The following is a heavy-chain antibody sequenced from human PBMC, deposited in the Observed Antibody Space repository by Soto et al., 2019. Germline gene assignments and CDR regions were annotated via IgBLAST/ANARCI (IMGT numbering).Heavy chain of an antibody. V-gene: IGHV4-4*02. J-gene: IGHJ4*02. CDR2: IYHSGST. CDR3: ARVTLRGTMVRGVIPRPLDY. Sequence: LSLTCAVSGGSISSSNWWSWVRQPPGKGLEWIGEIYHSGSTNYNPSLKSRVTISVDKSKNQFSLKLSSVTAADTAVYYCARVTLRGTMVRGVIPRPLDYWGQGTLVTVSS. CDR1: GGSISSSNW. D-gene: IGHD3-10*01.